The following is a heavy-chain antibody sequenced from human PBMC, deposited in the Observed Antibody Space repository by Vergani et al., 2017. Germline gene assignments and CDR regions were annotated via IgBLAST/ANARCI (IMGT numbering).Heavy chain of an antibody. Sequence: QVQLVQSGAEVKKPGASVKVSCTASGYTFTGYYMHWVRQAPGQGLEWMGGIIPIFGTANYAQKFQGRVTITADESTSTAYMELSSLRSEDTAVYYCASAGYSSGWPFDYWGQGTLVTVSS. D-gene: IGHD6-19*01. V-gene: IGHV1-69*01. CDR3: ASAGYSSGWPFDY. J-gene: IGHJ4*02. CDR1: GYTFTGYY. CDR2: IIPIFGTA.